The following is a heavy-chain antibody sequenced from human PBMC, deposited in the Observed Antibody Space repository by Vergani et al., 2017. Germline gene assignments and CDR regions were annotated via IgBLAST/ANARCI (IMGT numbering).Heavy chain of an antibody. CDR2: ISSSSSYI. Sequence: EVQLVESGGGLVKPGGSLRLSCAASGFTFSSYSMNWVRQAPGKGLEWVSSISSSSSYIYYADSVKGRFTISRDNAKNPLYLQMNSLRAEDTAVYYCARKPPPMTTVTTPRLYWYFDLWGRGTLVTVSS. CDR3: ARKPPPMTTVTTPRLYWYFDL. J-gene: IGHJ2*01. D-gene: IGHD4-17*01. V-gene: IGHV3-21*01. CDR1: GFTFSSYS.